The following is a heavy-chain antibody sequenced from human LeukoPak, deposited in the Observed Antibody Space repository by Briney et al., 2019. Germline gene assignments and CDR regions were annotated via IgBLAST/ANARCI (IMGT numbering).Heavy chain of an antibody. Sequence: ASVKVSCKASGYTFTSYYMHWVRQAPGQGLEWMGIINPSGGSTSYAQKFQGRVTMTRETSTSTVYMELSSLRSEDTAVYYCARARGYSYGANRYYFDYWGQGTPVTVSS. D-gene: IGHD5-18*01. CDR3: ARARGYSYGANRYYFDY. V-gene: IGHV1-46*01. CDR1: GYTFTSYY. CDR2: INPSGGST. J-gene: IGHJ4*02.